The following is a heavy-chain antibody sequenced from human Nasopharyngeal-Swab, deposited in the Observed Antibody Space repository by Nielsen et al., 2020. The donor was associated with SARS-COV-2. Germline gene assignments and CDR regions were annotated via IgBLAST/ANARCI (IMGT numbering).Heavy chain of an antibody. CDR2: INTNTGNP. D-gene: IGHD1-1*01. V-gene: IGHV7-4-1*02. J-gene: IGHJ4*02. Sequence: ASVKVSCKASGYTFNKYVLNWVRQAPGQGLEWMGWINTNTGNPTYAQGFTGRFVISLDTSVSTTYLQISSLKADDTAVYYCARENQEYANIWIDYWGQGTQVTVSS. CDR1: GYTFNKYV. CDR3: ARENQEYANIWIDY.